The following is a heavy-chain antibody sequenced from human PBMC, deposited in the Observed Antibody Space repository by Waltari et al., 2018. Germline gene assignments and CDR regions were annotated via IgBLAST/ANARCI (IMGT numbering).Heavy chain of an antibody. J-gene: IGHJ4*02. CDR3: ARDRREDFGDYDPLFDY. Sequence: HLQESGPGLVKPSETLSLTCDVSGDSISNSYWSWIRQSAGKALGWIGRVYTSGSTNYHPPLGGRITVSEDTARNQISLKMNAVTAADTAVYYCARDRREDFGDYDPLFDYWGQGVLVTVSS. V-gene: IGHV4-4*07. D-gene: IGHD4-17*01. CDR1: GDSISNSY. CDR2: VYTSGST.